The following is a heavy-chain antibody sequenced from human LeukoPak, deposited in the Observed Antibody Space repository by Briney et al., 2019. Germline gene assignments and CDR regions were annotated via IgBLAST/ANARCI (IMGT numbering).Heavy chain of an antibody. CDR3: ARGRVGGTSHFDF. Sequence: PGRSLRLSCAASGFTFSTYGMHWVRQAPGKGLEWVSSITSSTNYIYYADSVKGRFTISRDNAKNSLSLQMNSLRAEDTAVYYCARGRVGGTSHFDFWGQGTLVTVSS. D-gene: IGHD1-26*01. CDR1: GFTFSTYG. J-gene: IGHJ4*02. V-gene: IGHV3-21*01. CDR2: ITSSTNYI.